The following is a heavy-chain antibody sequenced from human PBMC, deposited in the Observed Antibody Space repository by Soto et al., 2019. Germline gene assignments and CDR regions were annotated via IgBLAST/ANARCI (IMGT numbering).Heavy chain of an antibody. D-gene: IGHD3-3*01. CDR1: GGSFSGYY. CDR2: INHSGST. CDR3: ARRKGTIFGVVIPSTNWFDP. V-gene: IGHV4-34*01. J-gene: IGHJ5*02. Sequence: QVQLQQWGAGLLKPSETLSLTCAVYGGSFSGYYWSWIRQPPGKGLEWIGEINHSGSTNYNPSLKSRVTISVDTSKNQFSLKLSSVTAADTAVYYCARRKGTIFGVVIPSTNWFDPWGQGTLVTVSS.